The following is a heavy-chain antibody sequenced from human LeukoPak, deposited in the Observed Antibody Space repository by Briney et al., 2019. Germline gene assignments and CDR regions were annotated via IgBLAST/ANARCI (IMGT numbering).Heavy chain of an antibody. Sequence: ASVKVSFKASGYTFTGYYMHWVRQAPGQGLEWMGWINPNTGGTNYAQNFQGRVTMTRDTSISTAYMELSSLRSDDTAVYYCARPRRSGSYSVDSWGQGTLVTVSS. CDR2: INPNTGGT. J-gene: IGHJ4*02. CDR1: GYTFTGYY. CDR3: ARPRRSGSYSVDS. V-gene: IGHV1-2*02. D-gene: IGHD1-26*01.